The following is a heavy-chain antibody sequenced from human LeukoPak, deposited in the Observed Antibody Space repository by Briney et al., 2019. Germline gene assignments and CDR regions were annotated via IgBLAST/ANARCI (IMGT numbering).Heavy chain of an antibody. J-gene: IGHJ6*02. Sequence: ASVKVSCKASGYTFTSCGISWVRQAPGQGLEWMGWISVYNGNTNYAQKLQGRVTMTTDTSTSTAYMELRSLRSDDTAVYYCARDRFWSGRETYYYYYGMDVWGQGTTVTVSS. CDR2: ISVYNGNT. V-gene: IGHV1-18*01. CDR3: ARDRFWSGRETYYYYYGMDV. CDR1: GYTFTSCG. D-gene: IGHD3-3*01.